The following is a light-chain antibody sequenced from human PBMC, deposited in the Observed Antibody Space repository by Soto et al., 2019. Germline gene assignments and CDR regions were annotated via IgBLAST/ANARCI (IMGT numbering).Light chain of an antibody. CDR2: DVS. CDR3: SAYRSSRNFEV. J-gene: IGLJ2*01. CDR1: SSDVGGYNY. Sequence: QSVLTQPASVSGSPGQSITISCTGTSSDVGGYNYVSWYQQHPGRAPKLMIYDVSNRPSGVSNRFSGSKSGNTASLTISGLQAEDEDDYYCSAYRSSRNFEVFGGGTKVTVL. V-gene: IGLV2-14*03.